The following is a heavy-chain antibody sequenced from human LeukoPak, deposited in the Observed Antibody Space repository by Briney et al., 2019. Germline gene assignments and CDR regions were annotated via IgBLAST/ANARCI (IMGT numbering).Heavy chain of an antibody. CDR3: ARDLTGYSSLNDAFDI. D-gene: IGHD6-13*01. Sequence: GGSLRLSCAASGFTFGSYSMNWVRQAPGKGLEWVSSISSSSSYIYYADSVKGRFTISRDNAKNSLYLQMNSLRAEDTAVYYCARDLTGYSSLNDAFDIWGQGTMVTVSS. CDR1: GFTFGSYS. V-gene: IGHV3-21*01. J-gene: IGHJ3*02. CDR2: ISSSSSYI.